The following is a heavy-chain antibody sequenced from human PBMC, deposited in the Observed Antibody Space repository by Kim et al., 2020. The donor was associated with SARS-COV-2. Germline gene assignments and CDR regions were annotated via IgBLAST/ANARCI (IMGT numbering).Heavy chain of an antibody. J-gene: IGHJ4*02. Sequence: DSVKGRFTISRDNTKNTLYLQMNSLRAEDTAVYYCARDPPSHYVEYYCDYWGQGTLVTVSS. V-gene: IGHV3-30*14. CDR3: ARDPPSHYVEYYCDY. D-gene: IGHD3-10*02.